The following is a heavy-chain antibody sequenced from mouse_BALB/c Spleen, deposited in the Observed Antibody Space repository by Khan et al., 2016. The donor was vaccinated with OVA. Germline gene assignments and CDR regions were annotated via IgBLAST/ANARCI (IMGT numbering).Heavy chain of an antibody. Sequence: QVQLKQSGPELVRPGVSVKISCKGSGYTFTDYGMHWVRQSPAKGLEWIGDITTYSGDTNYNQKFKGKATMTVDKSSSTAYMELARLTSEDSAIYYSARFRLQLDYWGQGTTVTVSS. V-gene: IGHV1S137*01. J-gene: IGHJ4*01. CDR2: ITTYSGDT. CDR3: ARFRLQLDY. D-gene: IGHD3-2*02. CDR1: GYTFTDYG.